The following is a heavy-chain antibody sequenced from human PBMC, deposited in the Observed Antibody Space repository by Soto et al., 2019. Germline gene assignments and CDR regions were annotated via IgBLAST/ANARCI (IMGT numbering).Heavy chain of an antibody. Sequence: GGSLRLSCAASGFTFSSYWMHWVRQAPGKGLVWVSRINSDGSSTSYADSVKGRFTISRDNAKNTLYLQVNSLRAEDTAVYYCARGSALYETYYDFWSGYYPGTPQPFDIWGEGTMVTVSS. D-gene: IGHD3-3*01. CDR2: INSDGSST. J-gene: IGHJ3*02. CDR1: GFTFSSYW. CDR3: ARGSALYETYYDFWSGYYPGTPQPFDI. V-gene: IGHV3-74*01.